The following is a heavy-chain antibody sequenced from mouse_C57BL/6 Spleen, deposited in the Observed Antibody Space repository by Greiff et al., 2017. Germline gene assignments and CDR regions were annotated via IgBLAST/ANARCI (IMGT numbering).Heavy chain of an antibody. CDR3: ARGYYYSSSPFYYAMDY. Sequence: QVQLQQPGAELVMPGASVKLSCKASGYTFTSYWMHWVKQRPGQGLEWIGEIDPSDSYTNYNQKFKGKSTLTVDKSSSTAYMQLSSLTSEDSAVYYCARGYYYSSSPFYYAMDYWGQGTSVTVSS. CDR2: IDPSDSYT. J-gene: IGHJ4*01. D-gene: IGHD1-1*01. V-gene: IGHV1-69*01. CDR1: GYTFTSYW.